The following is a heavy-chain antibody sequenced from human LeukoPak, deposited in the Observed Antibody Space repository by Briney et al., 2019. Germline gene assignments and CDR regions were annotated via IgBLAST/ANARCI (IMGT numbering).Heavy chain of an antibody. V-gene: IGHV1-18*01. CDR3: ARDEEILWFGGTYGLHVGMDV. CDR2: ISAYNGNT. CDR1: GYTFTSYG. Sequence: GASVKVSCKASGYTFTSYGISWVRQAPGQGLEWMGWISAYNGNTNYAQKLQGRVTMTTDTSTSTAYMELRSLRSDDTAVYYCARDEEILWFGGTYGLHVGMDVWGQGTTVTVSS. D-gene: IGHD3-10*01. J-gene: IGHJ6*02.